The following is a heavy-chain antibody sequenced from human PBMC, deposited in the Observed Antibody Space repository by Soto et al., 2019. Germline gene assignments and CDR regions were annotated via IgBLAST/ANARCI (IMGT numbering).Heavy chain of an antibody. Sequence: QVQLVQSGAEVKKPGASVKVSCKASGYTFTNYVISWVRQAPGQGLEWMGWISAYNGNTNYAQKLQGRVTMTTNTSTSTAYVRLRSLRSDDTAVYYCARGSFGEFVYYFDYWGQGTLVTVSS. CDR1: GYTFTNYV. CDR3: ARGSFGEFVYYFDY. J-gene: IGHJ4*02. D-gene: IGHD3-10*01. V-gene: IGHV1-18*01. CDR2: ISAYNGNT.